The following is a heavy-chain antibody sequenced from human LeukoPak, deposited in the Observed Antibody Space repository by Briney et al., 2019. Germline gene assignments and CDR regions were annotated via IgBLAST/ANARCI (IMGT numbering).Heavy chain of an antibody. CDR2: IYYSGST. CDR1: GASISSGSYY. D-gene: IGHD4-17*01. Sequence: PSETLSLTFAVSGASISSGSYYWTWIRQLPGKGLELIGFIYYSGSTYYNPSLRSRVIISRDTSKNHFSLNLTSVTSADTAVYFCARSMTTVTAWAYWGQGAPVTVSS. CDR3: ARSMTTVTAWAY. J-gene: IGHJ4*02. V-gene: IGHV4-31*11.